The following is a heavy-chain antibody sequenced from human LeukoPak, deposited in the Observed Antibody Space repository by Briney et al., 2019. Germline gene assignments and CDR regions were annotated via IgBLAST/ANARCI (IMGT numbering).Heavy chain of an antibody. Sequence: GRSLRLSCAASGFTFSSYSMTWVRQAPGKGLEWVSSISSSSSYIYYADSVKGRFTISRDNAKNSLYLQMNSLRAEDTAVYYCARELSYYDILSWGQGTLVTVSS. CDR3: ARELSYYDILS. V-gene: IGHV3-21*01. CDR2: ISSSSSYI. D-gene: IGHD3-9*01. CDR1: GFTFSSYS. J-gene: IGHJ4*02.